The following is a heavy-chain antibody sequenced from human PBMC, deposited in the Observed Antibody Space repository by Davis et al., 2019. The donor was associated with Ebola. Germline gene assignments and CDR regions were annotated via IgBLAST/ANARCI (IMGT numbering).Heavy chain of an antibody. V-gene: IGHV3-7*01. CDR2: IKQDGSEK. J-gene: IGHJ4*02. D-gene: IGHD3-10*01. CDR3: ARVSGNSMVYGVISDY. Sequence: GESLKISCAASGFIFSTYWMTWVRQAPGKGLEWVANIKQDGSEKYYVDSVKGRFTISRDNAKNSLYLQMNSLRGEDTALYYCARVSGNSMVYGVISDYWGQGTLVTVSS. CDR1: GFIFSTYW.